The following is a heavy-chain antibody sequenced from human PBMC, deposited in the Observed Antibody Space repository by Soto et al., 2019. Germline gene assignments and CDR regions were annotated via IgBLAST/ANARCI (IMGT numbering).Heavy chain of an antibody. CDR1: GYTFTGYY. J-gene: IGHJ4*02. V-gene: IGHV1-2*04. CDR3: ARGFRPGAVPAGNYDILTGPMLT. Sequence: GASVKVSCKASGYTFTGYYMHWVRQAPGQGLEWMGWINPNSGGTNYAQKFQGWVTMTRDTSISTAYMELSRLRSDDTAVYYCARGFRPGAVPAGNYDILTGPMLTWGQGTLVTVSS. D-gene: IGHD3-9*01. CDR2: INPNSGGT.